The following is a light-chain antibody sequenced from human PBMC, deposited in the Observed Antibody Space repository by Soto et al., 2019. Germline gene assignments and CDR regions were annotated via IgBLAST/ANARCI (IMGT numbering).Light chain of an antibody. V-gene: IGKV3-20*01. CDR2: SAS. CDR3: LQYATSRRT. J-gene: IGKJ1*01. CDR1: QTVSRNY. Sequence: IVLTQSPGTLSLSPGERATLSCRANQTVSRNYLAWYQQKPGQTPRLLIYSASNKATVIPDRFRGSGSGTDFTLTITRLEPEDFGVYYCLQYATSRRTFGQGTRVDIK.